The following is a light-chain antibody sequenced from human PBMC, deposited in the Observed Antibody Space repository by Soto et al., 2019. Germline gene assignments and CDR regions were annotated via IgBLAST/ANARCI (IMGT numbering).Light chain of an antibody. CDR1: SSDVGSYNL. CDR3: CSYAGSSTLV. V-gene: IGLV2-23*01. J-gene: IGLJ2*01. Sequence: QSGLTQPASVSLSPGQSITISCTGTSSDVGSYNLVSWYQQHPGKAPKLMIYEGSKRPSGVSNRFSGSKSGNTASLTISGLQAEDEADYYCCSYAGSSTLVFGGGAQLTVL. CDR2: EGS.